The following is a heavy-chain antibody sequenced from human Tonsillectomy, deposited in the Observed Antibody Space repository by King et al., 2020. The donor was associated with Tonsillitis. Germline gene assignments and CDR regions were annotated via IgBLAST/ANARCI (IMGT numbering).Heavy chain of an antibody. CDR3: ATVSWIGEFYGGPWYYFDY. D-gene: IGHD3-10*01. CDR2: FDPEDGET. V-gene: IGHV1-24*01. CDR1: GYTLTELS. Sequence: AQLVQSGAEVKKPGASVKVSCKVSGYTLTELSMHWVRQAPGKGLEWMGGFDPEDGETIYAQKFQGRVTMTEDTSTDTAYMELSSLRSEDTAVYYCATVSWIGEFYGGPWYYFDYWGQGTLVTVSS. J-gene: IGHJ4*02.